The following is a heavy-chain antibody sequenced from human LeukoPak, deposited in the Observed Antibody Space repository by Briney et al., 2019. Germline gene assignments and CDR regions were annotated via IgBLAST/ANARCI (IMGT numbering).Heavy chain of an antibody. V-gene: IGHV1-46*01. CDR2: INPSGGST. J-gene: IGHJ6*02. CDR3: ARRGDPRLMVYANSYGMDV. Sequence: ASVKVSCKASGYTFPSYFMHWVRQAPGQGLEWMGIINPSGGSTSYAQKFQGRVTMTRDTSTSTVYMELSSLRSEDTAVYYCARRGDPRLMVYANSYGMDVWGQGTTVTVSS. D-gene: IGHD2-8*01. CDR1: GYTFPSYF.